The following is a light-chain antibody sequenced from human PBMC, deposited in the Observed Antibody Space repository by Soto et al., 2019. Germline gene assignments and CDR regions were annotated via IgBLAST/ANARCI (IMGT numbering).Light chain of an antibody. J-gene: IGKJ5*01. CDR2: GAS. V-gene: IGKV3-20*01. CDR1: QSVRTY. CDR3: QQYGTTRIT. Sequence: LTQSPATLSLSPGATATLSCRASQSVRTYFAWYQQKSGQAPRLLIYGASSRATGVPERFSGSGSGTDLTITISRLEPEDFEVYYCQQYGTTRITFGQGTRLEI.